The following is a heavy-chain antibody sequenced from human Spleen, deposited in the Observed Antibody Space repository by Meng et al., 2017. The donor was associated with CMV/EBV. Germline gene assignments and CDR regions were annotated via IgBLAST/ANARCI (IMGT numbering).Heavy chain of an antibody. CDR2: IGGTGDTT. D-gene: IGHD2-15*01. J-gene: IGHJ4*02. V-gene: IGHV3-23*01. Sequence: AASGFNFRIYAMTWVRQGPGKGLEWVSTIGGTGDTTYYADSVKGRFTISRDNSKNTLYLQMNSLRAEDTAVYYCAKLVVVAARGDDYWGQGTLVTVS. CDR1: GFNFRIYA. CDR3: AKLVVVAARGDDY.